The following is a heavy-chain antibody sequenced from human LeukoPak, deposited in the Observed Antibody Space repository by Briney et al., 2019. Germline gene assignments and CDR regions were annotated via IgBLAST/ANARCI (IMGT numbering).Heavy chain of an antibody. Sequence: GGSLRLSCAASGFSFTYYGMHWVRQAPGKGLGWVAVIPYDGSNEHYAGSVRGRFTISRDNSKNTLYLQMTSLRAEDTAVYYCAKDQGSGSENYSWGYFDYWGQGTLVTVSS. J-gene: IGHJ4*02. CDR1: GFSFTYYG. CDR3: AKDQGSGSENYSWGYFDY. CDR2: IPYDGSNE. V-gene: IGHV3-30*18. D-gene: IGHD3-10*01.